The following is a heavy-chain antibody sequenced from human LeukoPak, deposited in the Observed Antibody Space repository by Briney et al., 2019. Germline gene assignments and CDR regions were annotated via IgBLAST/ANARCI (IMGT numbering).Heavy chain of an antibody. Sequence: GGSLRLSCAASGLPFSSYAMNWVRQAPGKGLEWVSVIAGSDGFTQYADSVKGRFTISRDNSKNTVYLQMNRLRVEDTALYYCVRSLDYWGQGTLVTVPS. V-gene: IGHV3-23*01. J-gene: IGHJ4*02. CDR3: VRSLDY. CDR2: IAGSDGFT. CDR1: GLPFSSYA.